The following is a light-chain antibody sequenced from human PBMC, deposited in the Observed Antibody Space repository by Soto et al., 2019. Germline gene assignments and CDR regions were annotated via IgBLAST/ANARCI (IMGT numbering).Light chain of an antibody. CDR1: SSDVGGYNY. CDR2: DVS. J-gene: IGLJ1*01. Sequence: QSVLTQPASVSGSPGQSITISCTGTSSDVGGYNYVSWCQQHPGKAPKLMIYDVSNRPSGVSNRFSGSKSGNTASLTISGLQAEDEADYYCSSYTSSSTAPYVFGTGTKVTVL. CDR3: SSYTSSSTAPYV. V-gene: IGLV2-14*01.